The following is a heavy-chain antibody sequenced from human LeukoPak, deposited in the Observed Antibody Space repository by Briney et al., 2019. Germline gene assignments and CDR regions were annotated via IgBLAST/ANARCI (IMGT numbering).Heavy chain of an antibody. CDR3: ARDRRRAKWGLTRLYYFDY. CDR2: ISSGSSYI. D-gene: IGHD1-26*01. Sequence: PGGSLRLSCAASGFTFSSYSMNWVRQAPGKGLEWVSSISSGSSYIYYADSVKGRFTISRDNAKNSLYLQMNSLRAEDAAVYYCARDRRRAKWGLTRLYYFDYWGQGTLVTVSS. J-gene: IGHJ4*02. CDR1: GFTFSSYS. V-gene: IGHV3-21*01.